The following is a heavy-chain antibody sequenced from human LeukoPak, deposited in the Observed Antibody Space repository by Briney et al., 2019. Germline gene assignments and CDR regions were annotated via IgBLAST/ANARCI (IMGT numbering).Heavy chain of an antibody. Sequence: SETLSLTCTVSGGSISSSSYYWGWIRQPPGKGLEWIGSIYYSGSTYYNPSLKSRVTISVDTSKNQFSLKLSSVTAADTAVYYCARDRRGFGEFYDAFDIWGQGTMVTVSS. CDR1: GGSISSSSYY. CDR3: ARDRRGFGEFYDAFDI. CDR2: IYYSGST. V-gene: IGHV4-39*02. J-gene: IGHJ3*02. D-gene: IGHD3-10*01.